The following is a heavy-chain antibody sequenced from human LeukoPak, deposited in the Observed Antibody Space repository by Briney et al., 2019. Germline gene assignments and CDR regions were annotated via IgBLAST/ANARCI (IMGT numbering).Heavy chain of an antibody. CDR1: GFTFSSYA. CDR3: AREYSGTFDI. Sequence: PGRSLRLSCAASGFTFSSYAMHWVRQAPGKGLEWVAVISYDGSNKYYADSVKGRFTISRDNSKNTLYLQTNSLRAEDTAVYYCAREYSGTFDIWGQGTMVTVSS. J-gene: IGHJ3*02. CDR2: ISYDGSNK. D-gene: IGHD1-26*01. V-gene: IGHV3-30-3*01.